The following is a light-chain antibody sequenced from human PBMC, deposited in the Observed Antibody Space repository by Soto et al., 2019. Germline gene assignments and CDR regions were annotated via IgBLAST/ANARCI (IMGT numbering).Light chain of an antibody. Sequence: EIVMTQSPATLSVSPGARATLSCRASQSVGSDLVWYRQKPGQAPRLLMYDASTRATGIPDRFSGSGSGTDFTLTISRLEPADFAVYYCQQYGSSPLTFGGGTKV. J-gene: IGKJ4*01. V-gene: IGKV3-20*01. CDR2: DAS. CDR1: QSVGSD. CDR3: QQYGSSPLT.